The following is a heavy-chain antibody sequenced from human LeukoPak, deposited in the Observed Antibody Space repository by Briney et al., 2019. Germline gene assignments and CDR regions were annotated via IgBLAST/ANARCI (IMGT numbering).Heavy chain of an antibody. Sequence: SETLSLTCAVYGGSFSGYYWSWIRQPPGKGLEWIGEINHSGSTNYNPSLKSRVTMSVDTSKNQFSLKLSSVTAADTAVYYCARASDFGVDYAFDIWGQGTMVTVSS. CDR2: INHSGST. V-gene: IGHV4-34*01. J-gene: IGHJ3*02. CDR3: ARASDFGVDYAFDI. D-gene: IGHD3-3*01. CDR1: GGSFSGYY.